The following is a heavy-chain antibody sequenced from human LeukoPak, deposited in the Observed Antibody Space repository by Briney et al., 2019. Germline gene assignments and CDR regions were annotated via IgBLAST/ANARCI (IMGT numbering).Heavy chain of an antibody. J-gene: IGHJ2*01. CDR1: GFSFSSYG. CDR2: IRNDGTNK. CDR3: AKPSLYYYDTSGYYRYWYFDL. Sequence: GGSLRLSCAASGFSFSSYGMHWVRQAPGKGLEWVAFIRNDGTNKYYADSMKGRFTISRDNSKNTLYLQMNSLRAEDTAVYYCAKPSLYYYDTSGYYRYWYFDLWGRGTLVTVSS. V-gene: IGHV3-30*02. D-gene: IGHD3-22*01.